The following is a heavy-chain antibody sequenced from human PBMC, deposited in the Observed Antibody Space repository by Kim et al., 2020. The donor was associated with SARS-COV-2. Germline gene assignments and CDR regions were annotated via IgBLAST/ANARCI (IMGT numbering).Heavy chain of an antibody. V-gene: IGHV3-74*01. D-gene: IGHD3-10*01. CDR3: AREYYYFDY. CDR2: SST. Sequence: SSTSYADSVKGRLTISRENAKNTLFLQMNSLRAEDTAVYYCAREYYYFDYWGQGTLVTVSS. J-gene: IGHJ4*02.